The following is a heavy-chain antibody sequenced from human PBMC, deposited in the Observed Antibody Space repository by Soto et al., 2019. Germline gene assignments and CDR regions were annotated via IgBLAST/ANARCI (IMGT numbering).Heavy chain of an antibody. V-gene: IGHV1-69*02. D-gene: IGHD3-10*01. CDR3: ATSYGSGYRAFDY. CDR2: VNPILSMS. CDR1: GDTFSFYT. J-gene: IGHJ4*02. Sequence: QVQLVQSGAEVKKPGSSVKVSCKASGDTFSFYTINWVRQAPGQGLEWMGRVNPILSMSNYAQKFQGRVTMTADKSTSTAYMELRSLRSEDTAFYYCATSYGSGYRAFDYWGQGALVTVSS.